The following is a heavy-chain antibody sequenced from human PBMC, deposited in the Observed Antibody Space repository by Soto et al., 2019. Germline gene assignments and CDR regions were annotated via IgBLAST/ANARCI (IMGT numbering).Heavy chain of an antibody. CDR3: SRVDPGETSPFDH. CDR2: INPFDGSR. J-gene: IGHJ4*02. D-gene: IGHD3-10*01. V-gene: IGHV1-46*03. Sequence: ASVKVSCKASGYIFTSYYLHWVRQAPGQGLEWMGWINPFDGSRMFAQSFQGRVTFTRDTSTSTVYMELSGLRSDDTAVYYCSRVDPGETSPFDHWGQGTLVPGSS. CDR1: GYIFTSYY.